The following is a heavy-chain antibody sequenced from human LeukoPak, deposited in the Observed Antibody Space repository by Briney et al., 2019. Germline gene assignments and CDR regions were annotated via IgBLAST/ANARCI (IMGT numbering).Heavy chain of an antibody. CDR3: ARADPSSFSGRKGVYYYGMDV. V-gene: IGHV1-69*04. CDR2: IIPILGIA. D-gene: IGHD3-10*01. CDR1: GGTFSSYA. J-gene: IGHJ6*02. Sequence: SVKVSCKASGGTFSSYAISWVRQAPGQGLEWMGRIIPILGIANYAQKFQGRVTITADKSTSTAYMELSSLRSEDTAVYYCARADPSSFSGRKGVYYYGMDVWGQGTTVTVSS.